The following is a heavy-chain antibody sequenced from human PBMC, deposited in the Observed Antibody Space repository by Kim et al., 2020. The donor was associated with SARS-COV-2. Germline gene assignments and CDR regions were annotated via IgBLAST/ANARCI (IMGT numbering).Heavy chain of an antibody. J-gene: IGHJ3*02. CDR3: AKDRPQVYCSGGSCYPDAFDI. CDR1: GFTFSSYA. D-gene: IGHD2-15*01. Sequence: GGSLRLSCAASGFTFSSYAMSWVSQAPGKGLEWVSAISGSGGSTYYADSVKGRFTISRDNSKNTLYLQMNSLRAEDTAVYYCAKDRPQVYCSGGSCYPDAFDIWGQGTMVTVSS. CDR2: ISGSGGST. V-gene: IGHV3-23*01.